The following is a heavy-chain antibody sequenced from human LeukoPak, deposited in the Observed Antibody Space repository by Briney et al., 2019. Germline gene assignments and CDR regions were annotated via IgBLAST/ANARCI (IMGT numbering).Heavy chain of an antibody. J-gene: IGHJ3*02. CDR1: GGSFSGYY. V-gene: IGHV4-59*01. Sequence: SETLSLTCAVYGGSFSGYYWSWIRQPPGKGLEWIGYIYYSGSTNYNPSLKSRVTISVDTSKNQFSLKLSSVTAADTAVYYCARGGQQWPNDVFDIWGKGKMVTVSS. CDR2: IYYSGST. CDR3: ARGGQQWPNDVFDI. D-gene: IGHD6-19*01.